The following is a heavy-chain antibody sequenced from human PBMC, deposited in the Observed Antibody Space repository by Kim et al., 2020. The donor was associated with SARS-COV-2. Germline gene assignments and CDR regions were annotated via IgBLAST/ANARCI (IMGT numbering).Heavy chain of an antibody. J-gene: IGHJ4*02. Sequence: STYYNPSLKSRVTISVDTSKNQFSLKLSSVTAADTAVYYCADTFGGPKSLWGQGTLVTVSS. CDR3: ADTFGGPKSL. CDR2: ST. V-gene: IGHV4-39*01. D-gene: IGHD3-16*01.